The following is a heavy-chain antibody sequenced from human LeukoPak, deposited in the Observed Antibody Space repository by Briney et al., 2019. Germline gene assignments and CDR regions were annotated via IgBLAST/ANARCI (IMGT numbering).Heavy chain of an antibody. D-gene: IGHD6-19*01. Sequence: KPSETLSLTCTVSGGSISSSSYYWGWIRQPPGKGLEWIGSIYYSGSTYYNPSLKSRVTISVDTSKNQFSLKLSSVTAADTAVYYCARVGAVAGRVSNVFDYWGQGTPVTVSS. V-gene: IGHV4-39*07. CDR2: IYYSGST. J-gene: IGHJ4*02. CDR3: ARVGAVAGRVSNVFDY. CDR1: GGSISSSSYY.